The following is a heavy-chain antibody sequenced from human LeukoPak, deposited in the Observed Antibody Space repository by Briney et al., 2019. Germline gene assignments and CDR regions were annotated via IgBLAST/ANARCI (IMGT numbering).Heavy chain of an antibody. CDR2: ISSSSSYI. CDR1: GFTFSSYS. CDR3: ARDAGDYDFWSGYLDY. D-gene: IGHD3-3*01. Sequence: PGGSLRLSCAASGFTFSSYSMNWVRQAPGKGLEWVSSISSSSSYIYYADSVKGRFTISRDNAKNSLYLQMNSLRAEDTAVYYCARDAGDYDFWSGYLDYWGQGTLVTLSS. V-gene: IGHV3-21*01. J-gene: IGHJ4*02.